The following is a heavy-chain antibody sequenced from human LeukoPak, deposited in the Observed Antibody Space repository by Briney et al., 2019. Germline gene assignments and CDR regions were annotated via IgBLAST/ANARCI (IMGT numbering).Heavy chain of an antibody. CDR3: ASASLNTYAFDI. D-gene: IGHD2/OR15-2a*01. V-gene: IGHV4-59*01. CDR1: LGSISSYY. J-gene: IGHJ3*02. CDR2: IYYSGST. Sequence: PSETLSLTCTVSLGSISSYYWSWIRQPPGKGLEWIGYIYYSGSTKYKPSLKSRATISVHTSKNQFSLKLSSVTSADTAVYYCASASLNTYAFDIWGQGTMVTVSS.